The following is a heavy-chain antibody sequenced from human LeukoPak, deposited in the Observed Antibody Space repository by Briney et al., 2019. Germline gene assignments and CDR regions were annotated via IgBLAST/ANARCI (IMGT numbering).Heavy chain of an antibody. Sequence: SVKVSCKASGGTFSSYAISWVRQAPGQGLEWMGRIIPIFGIADYAQKFQGRVTITADKSTSTAYMELSSLRSEDTAVYYCARAPDEGSGWYYFDYWGQGTLVTVSS. CDR2: IIPIFGIA. V-gene: IGHV1-69*04. CDR3: ARAPDEGSGWYYFDY. CDR1: GGTFSSYA. D-gene: IGHD6-19*01. J-gene: IGHJ4*02.